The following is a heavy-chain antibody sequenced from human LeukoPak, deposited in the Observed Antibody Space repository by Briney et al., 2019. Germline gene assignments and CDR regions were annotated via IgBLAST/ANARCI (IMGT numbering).Heavy chain of an antibody. Sequence: GGFLRLSCAASGFTFSSYEMNWVRQGPGKGLEWVSYISSSGDNIQYADSVKGRFTISRDNARNSLYLQMNSLRADDTAVYYCVRRFDYWGQGTLVTVSS. CDR1: GFTFSSYE. CDR3: VRRFDY. J-gene: IGHJ4*02. V-gene: IGHV3-48*03. CDR2: ISSSGDNI.